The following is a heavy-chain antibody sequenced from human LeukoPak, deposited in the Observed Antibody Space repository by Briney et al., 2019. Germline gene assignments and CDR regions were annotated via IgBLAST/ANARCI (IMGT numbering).Heavy chain of an antibody. V-gene: IGHV1-69*13. D-gene: IGHD5-12*01. Sequence: SVKVSCKASGYTFTSYGISWVRQAPGQGLEWMGGIIPIFGTANYAQKFQGRVTITADESTSTAYMELSSLRSEDTAVYYCARGLGGYDPRFYFDYWGQGTLVTVSS. CDR1: GYTFTSYG. CDR2: IIPIFGTA. CDR3: ARGLGGYDPRFYFDY. J-gene: IGHJ4*02.